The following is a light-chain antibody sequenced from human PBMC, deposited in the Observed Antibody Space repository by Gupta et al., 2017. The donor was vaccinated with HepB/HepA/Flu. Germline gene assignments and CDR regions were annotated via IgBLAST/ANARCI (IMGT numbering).Light chain of an antibody. CDR2: EVS. CDR1: SSDVGGYNY. J-gene: IGLJ3*02. CDR3: SSHAGSTPVV. V-gene: IGLV2-8*01. Sequence: SALTQPPSASGSPGQPVTISCTGTSSDVGGYNYVSWYQQHPGKAPRLIIYEVSKRPSGVPDRFSGSKSGNTASLTVSGLQAEDEADYYCSSHAGSTPVVFGGGTKVTVL.